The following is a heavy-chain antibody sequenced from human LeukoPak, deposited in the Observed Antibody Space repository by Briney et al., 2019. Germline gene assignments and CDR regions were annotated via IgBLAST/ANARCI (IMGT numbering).Heavy chain of an antibody. V-gene: IGHV4-59*08. Sequence: PSETLSLTCTVSGGSITSYYWSWIRQPPGKGLEWIGYIYYSGSTNYNPSLKGRVTISVDTSKNQFSLKLSSVTAADTAVYYCARHVWLQPFDYWGQGTLVTVSS. J-gene: IGHJ4*02. CDR3: ARHVWLQPFDY. D-gene: IGHD3-9*01. CDR1: GGSITSYY. CDR2: IYYSGST.